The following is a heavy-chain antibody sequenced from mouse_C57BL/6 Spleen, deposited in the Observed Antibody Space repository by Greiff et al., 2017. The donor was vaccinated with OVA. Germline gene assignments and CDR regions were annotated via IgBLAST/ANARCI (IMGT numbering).Heavy chain of an antibody. CDR3: TRSPYDGYSYWDCDV. Sequence: VQLQQSGAELVRPGASVTLSCKASGYTFTGYEMHWVKQTPVHGLEWIGAIDPETGGTAYNQKFKGKAILTADKSSSTAYMELRSLTSEDSAVYYCTRSPYDGYSYWDCDVWGTGTTVTVSS. D-gene: IGHD2-3*01. J-gene: IGHJ1*03. CDR2: IDPETGGT. CDR1: GYTFTGYE. V-gene: IGHV1-15*01.